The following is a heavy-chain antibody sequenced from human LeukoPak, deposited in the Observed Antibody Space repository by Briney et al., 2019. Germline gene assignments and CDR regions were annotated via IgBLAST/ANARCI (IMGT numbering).Heavy chain of an antibody. CDR1: GYTFTGYY. CDR3: ARDSGYDFWSGYYGY. J-gene: IGHJ4*02. D-gene: IGHD3-3*01. V-gene: IGHV1-2*02. CDR2: INPNSGGT. Sequence: ASVKVSCKASGYTFTGYYMHWVRQAPGQGPEWMGWINPNSGGTNYAQKFQGRVTMTRDTSISTAYMELSRLRSDDTAVYYCARDSGYDFWSGYYGYWGQGTLVTVSS.